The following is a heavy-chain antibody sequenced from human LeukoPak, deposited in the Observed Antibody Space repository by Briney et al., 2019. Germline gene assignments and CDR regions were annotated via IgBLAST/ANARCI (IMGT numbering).Heavy chain of an antibody. CDR1: GFTVSTNY. D-gene: IGHD6-13*01. CDR3: ARDRGGSRSDC. CDR2: IYSGGTT. J-gene: IGHJ4*02. Sequence: GGSLRLSCAATGFTVSTNYMSWVRQAPGKGLEWVSVIYSGGTTYYTDSVKGRFTISRDNSKNTLYLQMNSLRAEDTAVYYCARDRGGSRSDCWGQGTLVTVSS. V-gene: IGHV3-66*01.